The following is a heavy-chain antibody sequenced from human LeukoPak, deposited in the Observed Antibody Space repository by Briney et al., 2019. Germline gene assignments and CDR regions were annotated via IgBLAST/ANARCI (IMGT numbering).Heavy chain of an antibody. J-gene: IGHJ6*03. V-gene: IGHV1-69*01. CDR2: IIPIFGTA. Sequence: SVKVSCKASGGTFSSYAISWVRQAPGQGLEWMGGIIPIFGTANYAQKFQGRVTITADESTSTAYMELSSLRSEDTAVYYCAVYDSSGSVYHGGYYYYMDVWGKGTTVTVSS. CDR3: AVYDSSGSVYHGGYYYYMDV. D-gene: IGHD3-22*01. CDR1: GGTFSSYA.